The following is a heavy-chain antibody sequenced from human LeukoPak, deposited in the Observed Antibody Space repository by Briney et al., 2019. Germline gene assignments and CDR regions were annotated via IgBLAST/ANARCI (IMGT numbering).Heavy chain of an antibody. V-gene: IGHV3-21*01. CDR1: GFPFSSYS. CDR2: IISSSSYI. D-gene: IGHD3-16*02. J-gene: IGHJ4*02. CDR3: ARSGPIQYYDYVWGSYRPSFDY. Sequence: PGGALRLSCAAPGFPFSSYSMKWGRQAPGEGLEGGSSIISSSSYIYYADSVKGRFTISRDNAKNSLYLQMNSLRAEDTAVYYCARSGPIQYYDYVWGSYRPSFDYWGQGTLVTVSS.